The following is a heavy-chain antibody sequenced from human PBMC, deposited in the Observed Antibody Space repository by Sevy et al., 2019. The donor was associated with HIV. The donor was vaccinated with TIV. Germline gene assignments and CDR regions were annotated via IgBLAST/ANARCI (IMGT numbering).Heavy chain of an antibody. CDR1: GLTFSSYS. CDR3: ARDLPPSATTVTHFDY. J-gene: IGHJ4*02. V-gene: IGHV3-21*01. Sequence: GGSLRLSCTASGLTFSSYSMNWVRQAPGKGLEWVSSISSSSSYIYYRDSVKGRFTISRDNAKNSLYLQMNNLRAEDTAVYYCARDLPPSATTVTHFDYWGRGTLVTVSS. D-gene: IGHD4-17*01. CDR2: ISSSSSYI.